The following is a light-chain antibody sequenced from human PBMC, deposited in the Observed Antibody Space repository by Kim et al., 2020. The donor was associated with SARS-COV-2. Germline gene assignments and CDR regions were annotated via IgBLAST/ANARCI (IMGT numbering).Light chain of an antibody. CDR1: QSIDAN. J-gene: IGKJ4*01. CDR2: GAS. Sequence: PGEGAALSCRATQSIDANLAWYQQKPGQAPRLLIYGASTRATGVPARFSGSGSGTEFTLTISSLQSEDFAVYYCQHYNNWPPALTFGGWTKVDIK. CDR3: QHYNNWPPALT. V-gene: IGKV3-15*01.